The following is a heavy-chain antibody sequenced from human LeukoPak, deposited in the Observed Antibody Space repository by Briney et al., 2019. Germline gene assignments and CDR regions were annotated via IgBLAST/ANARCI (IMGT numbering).Heavy chain of an antibody. CDR2: IYTSGST. V-gene: IGHV4-4*09. Sequence: SETLSLTCTVSGGSISSYYWSWIRQPPGKGLEWIGYIYTSGSTNYNPSLKSRVTISVDTSKNQFSLKLSSVTAADTVVYYCARGYSSGLSAAFDIWGQGTMVTVSS. J-gene: IGHJ3*02. D-gene: IGHD6-19*01. CDR3: ARGYSSGLSAAFDI. CDR1: GGSISSYY.